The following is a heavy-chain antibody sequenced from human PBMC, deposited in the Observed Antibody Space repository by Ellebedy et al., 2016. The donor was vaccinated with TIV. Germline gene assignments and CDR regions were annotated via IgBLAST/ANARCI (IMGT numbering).Heavy chain of an antibody. CDR1: AFAFSTYS. CDR2: ISYDGSHK. V-gene: IGHV3-30-3*01. Sequence: GESLKISCAASAFAFSTYSMHWVRQAPGKGLEWVAVISYDGSHKYYPDSVAGRFTISSDNSKNTLYLQMSSLRAEDTAIYYCARGQVALTDIQITRGFDSWGQGTLVTVSS. D-gene: IGHD2-21*02. J-gene: IGHJ4*02. CDR3: ARGQVALTDIQITRGFDS.